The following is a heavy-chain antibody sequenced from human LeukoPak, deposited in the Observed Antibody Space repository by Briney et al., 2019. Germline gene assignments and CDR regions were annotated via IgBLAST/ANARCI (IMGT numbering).Heavy chain of an antibody. CDR1: GFSFEAYG. V-gene: IGHV3-9*01. CDR2: ITWNSDDM. Sequence: GGSLRLSCAASGFSFEAYGMYWVRQAPGKGLEWVSGITWNSDDMAYADSVKGRFTISRDNAKNCLYLQINSLTVEDTALYYCTRVTSWRTGFDYWGQGTLVTVSS. CDR3: TRVTSWRTGFDY. D-gene: IGHD1-1*01. J-gene: IGHJ4*02.